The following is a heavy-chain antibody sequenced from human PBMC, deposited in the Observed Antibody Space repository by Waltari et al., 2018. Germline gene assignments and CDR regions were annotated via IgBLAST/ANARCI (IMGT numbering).Heavy chain of an antibody. CDR1: GYSLTEFS. Sequence: QVQLVQSGAEVEKPGASVKVSCKVSGYSLTEFSIHWVRQTPGKGLEWMGSFDSEDGETIFAQKFQGRVTVTEDISTDTSYMELSSLRSEDTAVYYCATSPSFCGGDCYPEYWGQGTLVTVSS. V-gene: IGHV1-24*01. J-gene: IGHJ4*02. CDR3: ATSPSFCGGDCYPEY. D-gene: IGHD2-21*01. CDR2: FDSEDGET.